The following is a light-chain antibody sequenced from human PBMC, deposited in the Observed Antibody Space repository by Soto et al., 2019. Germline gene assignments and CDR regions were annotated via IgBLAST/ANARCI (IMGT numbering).Light chain of an antibody. CDR1: QNVGSRY. V-gene: IGKV3-20*01. J-gene: IGKJ1*01. CDR3: QQYGSSPRP. CDR2: GTS. Sequence: EIVLTQSPGTLSLSPGERATLSCRASQNVGSRYLAWYQQKPGQAPRLLIYGTSNRAPGIPDRFRGRGPDTDFSLTISSLEPGDPEVYYCQQYGSSPRPFAQGTKVEIK.